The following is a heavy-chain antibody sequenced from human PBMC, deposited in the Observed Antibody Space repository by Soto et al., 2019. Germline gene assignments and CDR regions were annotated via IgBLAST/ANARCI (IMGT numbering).Heavy chain of an antibody. J-gene: IGHJ3*02. CDR1: GFTFSSYA. CDR3: AGVPGYNWIKGPQAI. D-gene: IGHD1-20*01. CDR2: ISGSGGST. Sequence: EVQLLESGGGLVQPGGSLRLSCAASGFTFSSYAMSWVRQAPGKGLEWVSAISGSGGSTYYADSVKGRFTISRDSSKNTLYLQMNSLRAEDTAVYYCAGVPGYNWIKGPQAIWGQGTMVTVSS. V-gene: IGHV3-23*01.